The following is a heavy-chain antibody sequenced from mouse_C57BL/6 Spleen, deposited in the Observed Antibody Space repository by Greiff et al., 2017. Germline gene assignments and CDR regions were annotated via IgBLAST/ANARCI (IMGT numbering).Heavy chain of an antibody. Sequence: QVQLQQPGPELLRPASSVKLSCKSSGYTFTSYWMHWVKHRPIQGLESIGNTDPSDSETHYNQKFKYNATFTVDKSSSTAYMQLSSLTSEDSAVYYCASGVVDHFDYWGQGTTLTVSS. CDR3: ASGVVDHFDY. V-gene: IGHV1-52*01. J-gene: IGHJ2*01. CDR1: GYTFTSYW. D-gene: IGHD1-1*01. CDR2: TDPSDSET.